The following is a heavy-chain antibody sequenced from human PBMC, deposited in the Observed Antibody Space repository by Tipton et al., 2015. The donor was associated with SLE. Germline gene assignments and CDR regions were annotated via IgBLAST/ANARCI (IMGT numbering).Heavy chain of an antibody. Sequence: QSGPEVKKPGSSVKVSCKASGGTLSSYAISWVRQAPGQGLEWMGGIIPIFGTANYAEKYQGRITITADESTSTAYMELSSLRSEDTAVYFVARGERRGEVRDTILMGYCYGMVVWGQGTTVTVSS. CDR2: IIPIFGTA. CDR3: ARGERRGEVRDTILMGYCYGMVV. D-gene: IGHD3-10*01. V-gene: IGHV1-69*01. CDR1: GGTLSSYA. J-gene: IGHJ6*02.